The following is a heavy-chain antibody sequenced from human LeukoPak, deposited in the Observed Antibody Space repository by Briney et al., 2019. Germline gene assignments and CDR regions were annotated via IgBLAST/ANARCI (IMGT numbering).Heavy chain of an antibody. CDR1: GFTFSSYE. J-gene: IGHJ3*02. CDR2: ISASGSTI. CDR3: ARGGRLTMIWNGAFDI. Sequence: GGSLRLSCAASGFTFSSYEMNWVRQAPGKGLEWVSYISASGSTIYYADSVKGRFTISRDNAKNSLYLQMNSLRAEDTALYYCARGGRLTMIWNGAFDIWGQGTMVTVSS. V-gene: IGHV3-48*03. D-gene: IGHD3-22*01.